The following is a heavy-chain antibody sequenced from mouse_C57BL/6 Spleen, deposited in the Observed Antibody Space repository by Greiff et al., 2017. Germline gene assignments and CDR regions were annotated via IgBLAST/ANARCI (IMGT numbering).Heavy chain of an antibody. CDR3: ARCDYDYGRDYAKDY. CDR2: INPSSGYT. V-gene: IGHV1-7*01. Sequence: QVQLKESGAELAKPGASVKLSCKASGYTFTSYWMHWVKQRPGQGLEWIGYINPSSGYTKYNQKFKDKATLTADKSSRTAYMQLGSLTYEDSAVYYCARCDYDYGRDYAKDYWGQGTSVTVSS. D-gene: IGHD2-4*01. CDR1: GYTFTSYW. J-gene: IGHJ4*01.